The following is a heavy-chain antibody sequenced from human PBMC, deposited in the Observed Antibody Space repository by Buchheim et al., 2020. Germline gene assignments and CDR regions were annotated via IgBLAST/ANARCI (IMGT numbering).Heavy chain of an antibody. CDR1: GFTFSSYG. CDR3: AREIVVVPAARRVGDGMDV. CDR2: IRYDGSNK. Sequence: QVQLVESGGGVVQPGRSLRLSCAASGFTFSSYGMHWVRQAPGKGLEWVAFIRYDGSNKNYADSVKGRFTISRDNSKNTLYLQMNSLRAEDTAVYYCAREIVVVPAARRVGDGMDVWGQGTT. V-gene: IGHV3-30*02. J-gene: IGHJ6*02. D-gene: IGHD2-2*01.